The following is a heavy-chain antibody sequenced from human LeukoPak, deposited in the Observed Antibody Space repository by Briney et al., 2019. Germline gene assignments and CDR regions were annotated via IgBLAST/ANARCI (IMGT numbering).Heavy chain of an antibody. V-gene: IGHV3-30*18. Sequence: GGSLRLSCAASGFTFSTYAMSWVRQAPGKGLEWVAVISYDGSNKYYADSVKGRFTISRDNSKNTLYLQMNSLRAEDTAVYYCAKDGYRDTGDWGQGTLVTVSS. D-gene: IGHD5-12*01. J-gene: IGHJ4*02. CDR2: ISYDGSNK. CDR1: GFTFSTYA. CDR3: AKDGYRDTGD.